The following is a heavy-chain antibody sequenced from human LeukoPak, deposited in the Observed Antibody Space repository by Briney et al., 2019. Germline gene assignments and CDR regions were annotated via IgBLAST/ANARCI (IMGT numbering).Heavy chain of an antibody. Sequence: SETLSLTCTVSGYSISSGYYWGWIRQPPGKGLEWIGSIYHSGSTYYNPSLKSRVTISVDTSKNQFSLKLSSVTAVDTAVYYCARDRSLEQWLINYFDYWGQGTLVTVSS. CDR3: ARDRSLEQWLINYFDY. J-gene: IGHJ4*02. CDR1: GYSISSGYY. CDR2: IYHSGST. V-gene: IGHV4-38-2*02. D-gene: IGHD6-19*01.